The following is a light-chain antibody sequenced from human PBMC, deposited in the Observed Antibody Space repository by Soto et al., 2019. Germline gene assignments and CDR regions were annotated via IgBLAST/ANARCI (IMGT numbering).Light chain of an antibody. CDR3: IQALQPQVT. V-gene: IGKV2-28*01. CDR2: LGS. Sequence: DIVMTQSPLSLPVTPGEPASISCRSSQSLLHSNGYNYLDWYLQKPGQSPQLLIYLGSNRASGVPDRFSGSGSGTDFTLKISRVEAEDVGVYYCIQALQPQVTFGPGTKVDIK. CDR1: QSLLHSNGYNY. J-gene: IGKJ3*01.